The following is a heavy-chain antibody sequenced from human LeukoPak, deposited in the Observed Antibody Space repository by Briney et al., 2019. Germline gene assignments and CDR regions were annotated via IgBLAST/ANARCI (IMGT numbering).Heavy chain of an antibody. Sequence: PSETLSLTCAVSGGSISSNSYYWGWIRQPPGKGLEWIGSIYYSGSTYYNPSLKSRVTISVDTSKNQFSLKLSSVTAADTAVYYCARHSTWFDPWGQGTLVTVSS. CDR2: IYYSGST. CDR3: ARHSTWFDP. J-gene: IGHJ5*02. V-gene: IGHV4-39*01. CDR1: GGSISSNSYY.